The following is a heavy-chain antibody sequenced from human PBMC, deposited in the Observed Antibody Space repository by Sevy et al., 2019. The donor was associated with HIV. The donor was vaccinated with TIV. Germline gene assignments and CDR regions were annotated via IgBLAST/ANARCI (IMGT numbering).Heavy chain of an antibody. CDR3: ARDYSSSWYIQGNAFDI. CDR1: DGSISSYY. V-gene: IGHV4-4*07. D-gene: IGHD6-13*01. Sequence: SETLSLTCTVSDGSISSYYWSWIRQPAGKGLEWIGRIYTSGSTNYNPSLKSRVTMSVDTSKNQFSLKLSSVTAADTAVYYCARDYSSSWYIQGNAFDIWGQGTMVTVS. J-gene: IGHJ3*02. CDR2: IYTSGST.